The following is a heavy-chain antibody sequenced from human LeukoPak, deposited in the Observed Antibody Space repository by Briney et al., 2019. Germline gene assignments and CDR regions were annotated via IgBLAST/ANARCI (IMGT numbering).Heavy chain of an antibody. CDR3: ATSGTTVTDYYFDY. J-gene: IGHJ4*02. V-gene: IGHV1-8*02. Sequence: ASVKVSCKASGGTFSSYAINWVRQATGQGLEWMGWMNPNSGNTGYAQKFQGRVTMTRNTSISTTYMELSSLRSEDTAVYYCATSGTTVTDYYFDYWGQGTLVTVSS. D-gene: IGHD4-17*01. CDR2: MNPNSGNT. CDR1: GGTFSSYA.